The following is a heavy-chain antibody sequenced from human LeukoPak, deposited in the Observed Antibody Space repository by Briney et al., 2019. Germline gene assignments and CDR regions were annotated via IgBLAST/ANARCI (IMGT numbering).Heavy chain of an antibody. D-gene: IGHD6-19*01. CDR3: ARGTGELAVAD. Sequence: QPGGSLRLSCAAPGFTFSSYAMSWVRQAPGKGLEWVAVIWYDGSNKYYADSVKGRFTISRDNSKNTLYLQMNSLRAEDTAVYYCARGTGELAVADWGQGTLVTVSS. CDR2: IWYDGSNK. J-gene: IGHJ4*02. V-gene: IGHV3-33*08. CDR1: GFTFSSYA.